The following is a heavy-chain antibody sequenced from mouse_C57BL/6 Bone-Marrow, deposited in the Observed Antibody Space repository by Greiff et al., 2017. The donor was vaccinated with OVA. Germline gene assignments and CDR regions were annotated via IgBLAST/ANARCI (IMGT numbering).Heavy chain of an antibody. CDR2: IHPSDSDT. Sequence: QVQLQQPGAELVKPGASVKVSCKASGYTFTSYWMHWVKQRPGQGLEWIGRIHPSDSDTNYNQKFKGKATLTVDKSSSTAYMQLSSLTSEDSAVYYCAILGTTVVTPYYAMDYWGQGTSVTVSS. J-gene: IGHJ4*01. CDR1: GYTFTSYW. D-gene: IGHD1-1*01. V-gene: IGHV1-74*01. CDR3: AILGTTVVTPYYAMDY.